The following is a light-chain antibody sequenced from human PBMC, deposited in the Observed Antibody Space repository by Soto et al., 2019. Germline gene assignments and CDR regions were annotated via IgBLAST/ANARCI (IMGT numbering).Light chain of an antibody. V-gene: IGKV3-20*01. Sequence: EVVLTQSPGTLSLSPGERATLYCRTSQTIVSTYLAWYQQKAGQAPRLLMYGTSSRATGIPERFSGSGSGTDFTLTISSVEPEDFAIYYCQQYSGSPPRTFGQGTKVEIK. J-gene: IGKJ1*01. CDR2: GTS. CDR3: QQYSGSPPRT. CDR1: QTIVSTY.